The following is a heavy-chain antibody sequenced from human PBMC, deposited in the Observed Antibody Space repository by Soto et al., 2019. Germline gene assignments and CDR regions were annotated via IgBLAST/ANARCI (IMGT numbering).Heavy chain of an antibody. J-gene: IGHJ6*02. D-gene: IGHD1-1*01. V-gene: IGHV1-3*01. CDR2: INGGTGQT. CDR3: ARGKGMEENYYYYGMDI. Sequence: GASVKVSCKASGYTFSTYAMHGVLQSRLQSLEWMGWINGGTGQTRYSQRFQDRVTITRDTSAKTTYMDLTSLRSEDTAVYYCARGKGMEENYYYYGMDIWGQGTTVTVSS. CDR1: GYTFSTYA.